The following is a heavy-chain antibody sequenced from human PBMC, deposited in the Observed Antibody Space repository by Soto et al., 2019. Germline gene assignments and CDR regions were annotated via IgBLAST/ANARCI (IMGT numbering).Heavy chain of an antibody. CDR2: INHSGST. CDR1: GGSFSGYY. CDR3: ARGTRMARTLDY. V-gene: IGHV4-34*01. Sequence: QVQLQQWGAGLLKPSETLSLTCAVYGGSFSGYYWSWIRQPPGKGLEWIGEINHSGSTNYNPSLKSRVTISVDTSKNQFSLKLSSVTAADTAVYYCARGTRMARTLDYWGQGTLVTVSS. D-gene: IGHD2-15*01. J-gene: IGHJ4*02.